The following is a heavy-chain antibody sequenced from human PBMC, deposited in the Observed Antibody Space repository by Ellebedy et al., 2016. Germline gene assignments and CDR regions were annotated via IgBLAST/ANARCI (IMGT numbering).Heavy chain of an antibody. D-gene: IGHD2-2*01. J-gene: IGHJ3*02. Sequence: GGSLRLSCAASGFDFSSYAMHWVRQAPGKGLEWVALISYDGNNSYYAGSVKGRLTMSRDNSKNTLYLQMKYLRVEDTAVYYCAREVREVVHAFDMWGQGTMVTVSS. CDR2: ISYDGNNS. CDR1: GFDFSSYA. CDR3: AREVREVVHAFDM. V-gene: IGHV3-30-3*01.